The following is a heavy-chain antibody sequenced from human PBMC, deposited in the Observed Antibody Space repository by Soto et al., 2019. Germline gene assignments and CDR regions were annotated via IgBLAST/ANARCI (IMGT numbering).Heavy chain of an antibody. V-gene: IGHV3-72*01. J-gene: IGHJ4*02. CDR1: GLSFSDYY. Sequence: EVQLVESGGGLVQPGGSLRLSCVASGLSFSDYYMDWVRQAPGKEMEWIGRSRDKTRGYSTEFAASVKGRFTVSRDDSKNSLYLQLNSLKTDDTAVYYCIRSQQLVMGHYYFDSWGQGTLVTVSS. CDR2: SRDKTRGYST. D-gene: IGHD6-13*01. CDR3: IRSQQLVMGHYYFDS.